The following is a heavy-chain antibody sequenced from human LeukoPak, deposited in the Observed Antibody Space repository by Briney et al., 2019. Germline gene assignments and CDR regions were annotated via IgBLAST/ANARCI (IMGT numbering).Heavy chain of an antibody. V-gene: IGHV3-21*01. Sequence: GGSLRLSCAASGFTFSSYSMNWVRQAPGKGREWVSSISSSSSYIYYADSVKGRFTISRDNAKNSLYLQMNSLRAEDTAVYYCARENYGSGSYRDYYYGMDVWGKGTTVTVSS. J-gene: IGHJ6*04. D-gene: IGHD3-10*01. CDR1: GFTFSSYS. CDR2: ISSSSSYI. CDR3: ARENYGSGSYRDYYYGMDV.